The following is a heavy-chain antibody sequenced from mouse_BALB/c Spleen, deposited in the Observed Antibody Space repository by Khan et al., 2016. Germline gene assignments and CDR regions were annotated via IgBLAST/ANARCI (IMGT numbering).Heavy chain of an antibody. CDR1: GYIFTNYW. CDR3: ARGAY. V-gene: IGHV1-9*01. J-gene: IGHJ3*01. Sequence: QVQLKESGAELMKPGASVKISCKTTGYIFTNYWIGWIKERPGHGLEWIGEILPGSGSVNCNEKFRGPATFTAETSSNTASMQISSQTSEDSAVSDGARGAYWGPGTLVTVSA. CDR2: ILPGSGSV.